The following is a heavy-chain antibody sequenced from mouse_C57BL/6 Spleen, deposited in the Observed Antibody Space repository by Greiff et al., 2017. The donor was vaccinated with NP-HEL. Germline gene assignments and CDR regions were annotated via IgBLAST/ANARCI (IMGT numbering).Heavy chain of an antibody. CDR3: ARNSNYYGSSYGYYAMDY. CDR1: GFTFSDYG. Sequence: EVKLVESGGVLVKPGGSLKLSCAASGFTFSDYGMHWVRQAPEKGLEWVAYISSGSSTIYYADKVKGRFTISRDNAKNTLFLQMTSLRSEDTAMYYCARNSNYYGSSYGYYAMDYWGQGTSVTVSS. J-gene: IGHJ4*01. D-gene: IGHD1-1*01. V-gene: IGHV5-17*01. CDR2: ISSGSSTI.